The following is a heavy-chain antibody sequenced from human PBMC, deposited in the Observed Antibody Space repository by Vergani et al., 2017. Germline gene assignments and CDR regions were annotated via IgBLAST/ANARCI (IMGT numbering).Heavy chain of an antibody. V-gene: IGHV4-61*02. Sequence: QVHLNEAGPGLVKPSQTLSLTCTVSGASITSGSFFWSWIRQPAGKGLEWIGRIHASGTKNYNPSLRSRVTLSVDTSKNQLSLKMISMTAADTAVYYCARGPGLTMVRGVFDYWGQGTLVTVSS. CDR2: IHASGTK. CDR1: GASITSGSFF. CDR3: ARGPGLTMVRGVFDY. D-gene: IGHD3-10*01. J-gene: IGHJ4*02.